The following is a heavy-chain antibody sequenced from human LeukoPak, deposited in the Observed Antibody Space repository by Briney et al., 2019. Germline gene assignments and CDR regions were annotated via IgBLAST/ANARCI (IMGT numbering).Heavy chain of an antibody. J-gene: IGHJ4*02. Sequence: SETLSLTCTVSGGSISSYYWTWIRQPPGKGPEWVGYVYHTGSTNYNPSLKSRVTMSLDTSKKQFSLKLTSVTAADTAVYYCARGLEWFGGKLDYWGQGTLVTVSS. CDR3: ARGLEWFGGKLDY. CDR1: GGSISSYY. V-gene: IGHV4-59*01. D-gene: IGHD3-10*01. CDR2: VYHTGST.